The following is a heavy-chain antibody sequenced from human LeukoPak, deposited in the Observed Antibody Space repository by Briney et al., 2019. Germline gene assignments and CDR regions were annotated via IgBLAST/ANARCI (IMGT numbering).Heavy chain of an antibody. D-gene: IGHD2-21*02. CDR1: GGTFSSYA. CDR2: IIPIFGTA. Sequence: GASVKVSCKASGGTFSSYAISWVRQAPGQGLEWMGGIIPIFGTANYAQKFQGRVTITADESTSTAYMELSSLRSEDTAVYYCARVVVTATLNWFDPWGQGTLVTVSS. CDR3: ARVVVTATLNWFDP. V-gene: IGHV1-69*13. J-gene: IGHJ5*02.